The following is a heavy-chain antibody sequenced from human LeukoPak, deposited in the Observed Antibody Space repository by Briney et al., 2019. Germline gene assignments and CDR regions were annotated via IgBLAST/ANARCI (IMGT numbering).Heavy chain of an antibody. J-gene: IGHJ4*02. CDR2: ISHDGYDK. Sequence: GGSLRLSCAASGFNFKSFGVHWVRQAPGKGLEWVAVISHDGYDKYYVDTVKGRFTISRDNSNSVYLQMISLRPEDTAMYYCVKSSGYSGYDHGDYWGQGTMVTVSS. D-gene: IGHD5-12*01. CDR3: VKSSGYSGYDHGDY. CDR1: GFNFKSFG. V-gene: IGHV3-30*18.